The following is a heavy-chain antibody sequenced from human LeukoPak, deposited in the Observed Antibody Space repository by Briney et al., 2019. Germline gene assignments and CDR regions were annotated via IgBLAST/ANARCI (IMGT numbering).Heavy chain of an antibody. CDR1: GGSISSYY. D-gene: IGHD1-1*01. V-gene: IGHV4-4*07. CDR2: IYTSGSA. Sequence: SETLSLTCTVSGGSISSYYWTWIRQPAGKGLEWIGRIYTSGSANYNPSLKSRVTMSVDTSKNQFSLKVNSVTAADTAVYYCARVSGTTRGSILDYWGQGTLVTVSS. CDR3: ARVSGTTRGSILDY. J-gene: IGHJ4*02.